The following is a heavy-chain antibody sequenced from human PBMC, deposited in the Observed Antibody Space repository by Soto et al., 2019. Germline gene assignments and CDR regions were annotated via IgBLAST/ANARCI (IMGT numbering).Heavy chain of an antibody. CDR1: GFTFSSYA. CDR3: ARDRTMDV. Sequence: QVQLVESGGDVVQPGRSLRLSCAASGFTFSSYAMHWVRQAPGKGLEWVAVISYDGSNKYYADSVKGRFTISRDNSKNTLYLQMNSLRAEDTAVYYCARDRTMDVWGQGTTVTVSS. CDR2: ISYDGSNK. J-gene: IGHJ6*02. V-gene: IGHV3-30-3*01.